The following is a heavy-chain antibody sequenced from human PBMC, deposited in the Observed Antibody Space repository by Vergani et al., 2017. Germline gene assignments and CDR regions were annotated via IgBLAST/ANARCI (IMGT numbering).Heavy chain of an antibody. CDR2: IYTSGST. CDR3: ARVGYCSGGSCYGVGP. Sequence: QVQLQESGPGLVKPSETLSLTCTVSGGSISSYYWSWIRQPPGKGLEWIGRIYTSGSTNYNPSLKSRVTISVDTSKNQFSLKLSSVTAADTAVYYCARVGYCSGGSCYGVGPWGQGTLVTVSS. V-gene: IGHV4-4*08. CDR1: GGSISSYY. D-gene: IGHD2-15*01. J-gene: IGHJ5*02.